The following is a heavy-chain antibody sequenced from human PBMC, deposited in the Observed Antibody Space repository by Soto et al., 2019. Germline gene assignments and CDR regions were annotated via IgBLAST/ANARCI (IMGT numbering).Heavy chain of an antibody. Sequence: PSETLSLTCSVYGGSFSDYYWSWIRQPPGKGLEWIGEINHSGTTNYSPSLKSRVTISIDTSKNQFSLKVNSVTAADTAVYYCARQQLLPYYYSLDVWGQGTTVTVSS. J-gene: IGHJ6*02. CDR1: GGSFSDYY. CDR3: ARQQLLPYYYSLDV. CDR2: INHSGTT. V-gene: IGHV4-34*01. D-gene: IGHD6-13*01.